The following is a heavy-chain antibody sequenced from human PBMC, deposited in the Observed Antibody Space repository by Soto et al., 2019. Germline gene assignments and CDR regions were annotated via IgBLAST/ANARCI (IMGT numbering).Heavy chain of an antibody. CDR2: ISNDGRVQ. CDR3: ARDIWSGGYKLFAS. V-gene: IGHV3-30*03. D-gene: IGHD3-3*01. CDR1: TISINVHG. J-gene: IGHJ5*01. Sequence: GGSLRLSCTSSTISINVHGIQWVRQAPAKGLEWVAFISNDGRVQYYADSVKGRFTISRDYSKNTVDLQMNSLRNEETAVYYCARDIWSGGYKLFASWGPGTLVTVSS.